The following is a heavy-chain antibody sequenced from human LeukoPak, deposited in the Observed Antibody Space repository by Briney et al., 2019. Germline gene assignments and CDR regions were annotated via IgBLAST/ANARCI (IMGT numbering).Heavy chain of an antibody. D-gene: IGHD2-8*01. V-gene: IGHV3-53*04. J-gene: IGHJ4*02. CDR3: ARGVYGDFDY. CDR2: IYSGGST. CDR1: GFTFSSYS. Sequence: GGSLRLSCAASGFTFSSYSMNWVRQAPGKGLEWVSVIYSGGSTYYADSVKGRFTISRHNSKNTLYLQMNSLRAEDTAVYYCARGVYGDFDYWGQGTLVTVSS.